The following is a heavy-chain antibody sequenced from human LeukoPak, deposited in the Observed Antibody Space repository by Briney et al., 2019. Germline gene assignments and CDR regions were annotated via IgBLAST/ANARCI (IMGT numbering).Heavy chain of an antibody. CDR3: ARYIWGSYPTFEDY. CDR2: ISYSGST. CDR1: GGSISSYY. J-gene: IGHJ4*02. D-gene: IGHD3-16*02. V-gene: IGHV4-59*01. Sequence: PSETLSLTCTVSGGSISSYYWSWIRQPPGKGLEWIGYISYSGSTNYNPSLKSRVTISVGTSKNQLSLKLNSVTAADTAVYYCARYIWGSYPTFEDYWGQGSLVTVSS.